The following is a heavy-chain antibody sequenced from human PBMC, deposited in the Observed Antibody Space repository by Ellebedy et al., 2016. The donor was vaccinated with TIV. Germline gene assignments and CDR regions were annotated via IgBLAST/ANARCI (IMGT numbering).Heavy chain of an antibody. CDR3: ARDTEATTGGRDYNYYGMDV. D-gene: IGHD4-23*01. CDR2: IYYNGST. CDR1: SGSISSSSYY. Sequence: SETLSLTCTVSSGSISSSSYYWGWIRQPPGRGLEWIGYIYYNGSTNYNPSLKSRVSISVDRSKNQFSLRLSSVTAADTAVYYCARDTEATTGGRDYNYYGMDVWGQGTTVTVSS. J-gene: IGHJ6*02. V-gene: IGHV4-61*05.